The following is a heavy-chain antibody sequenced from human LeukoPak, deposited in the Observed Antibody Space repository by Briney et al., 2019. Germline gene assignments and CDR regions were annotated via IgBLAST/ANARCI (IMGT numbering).Heavy chain of an antibody. V-gene: IGHV3-48*03. D-gene: IGHD1-26*01. CDR3: ASGRNSGSGDY. Sequence: PGGSLRLSCAASGFTFRTYAMHWVRQAPGKGLEWVSYSSSSGGIIYYADSVKGRFTISRDNAKNSLYLQMNRLRAEDTAVYYCASGRNSGSGDYWGQGTLVTVSS. J-gene: IGHJ4*02. CDR1: GFTFRTYA. CDR2: SSSSGGII.